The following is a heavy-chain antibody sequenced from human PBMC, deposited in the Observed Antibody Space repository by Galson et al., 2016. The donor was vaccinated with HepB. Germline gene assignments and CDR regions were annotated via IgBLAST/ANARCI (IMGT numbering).Heavy chain of an antibody. CDR1: EFTFSDFA. CDR3: ARDPGHFGYFDL. Sequence: SLRLSCAASEFTFSDFAMHWIRQAPGKGLEWVALIWYDGSNKYYTDSVKGRFTISRGNSKNTLYLQMHSLRAEDTAVFYCARDPGHFGYFDLWGRGTLVTVSS. J-gene: IGHJ2*01. V-gene: IGHV3-33*01. CDR2: IWYDGSNK. D-gene: IGHD3-3*02.